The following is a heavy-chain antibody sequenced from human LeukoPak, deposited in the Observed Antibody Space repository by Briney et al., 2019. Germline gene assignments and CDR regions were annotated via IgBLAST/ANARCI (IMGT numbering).Heavy chain of an antibody. D-gene: IGHD2-8*01. J-gene: IGHJ3*02. V-gene: IGHV1-2*02. CDR1: GYTFTGYY. Sequence: ASVKVSCKASGYTFTGYYMHWVRQAPGQGLEWMGWINPDSGGTDYAQKFQGRVTMTRDTSISTAYMELSRLRSDDTAVYYCARVLDAYCTNGTCYEKGATFHIWGQGTMVTVSS. CDR3: ARVLDAYCTNGTCYEKGATFHI. CDR2: INPDSGGT.